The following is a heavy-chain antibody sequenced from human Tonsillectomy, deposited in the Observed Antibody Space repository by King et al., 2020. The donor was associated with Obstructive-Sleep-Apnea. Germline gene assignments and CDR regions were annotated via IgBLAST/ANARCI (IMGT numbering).Heavy chain of an antibody. CDR1: GYTFSNYY. D-gene: IGHD4-17*01. CDR3: ARSYGDYVP. V-gene: IGHV1-46*03. J-gene: IGHJ1*01. CDR2: INPNDGRT. Sequence: VQLVESGAEVKEPGASVKVSCKASGYTFSNYYLHWVRQAPGQGLEWMGMINPNDGRTTYAQNFQGRVAMTRDTSTNTVYMELSSLRSEDTAVYYCARSYGDYVPWRQGTLVSVST.